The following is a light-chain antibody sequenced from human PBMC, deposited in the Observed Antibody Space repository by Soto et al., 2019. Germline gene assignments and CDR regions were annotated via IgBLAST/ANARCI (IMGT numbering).Light chain of an antibody. CDR2: WAS. J-gene: IGKJ2*01. CDR1: QSVLYSSNNKNY. V-gene: IGKV4-1*01. CDR3: QQYYSTPSEYT. Sequence: DIVMTQSPDSLAVSLGERATINCKSSQSVLYSSNNKNYLAWYQQKPGQPPKLLIYWASTRESGVLDRISGSGSGTDFTLTISSLQAEDVAVYYCQQYYSTPSEYTFGQGTKLEIK.